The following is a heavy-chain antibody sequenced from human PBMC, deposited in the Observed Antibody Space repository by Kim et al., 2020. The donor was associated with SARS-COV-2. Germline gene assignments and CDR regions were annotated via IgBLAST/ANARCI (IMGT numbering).Heavy chain of an antibody. Sequence: GGSLRLSCAASGFTFDDYAMHWVRQAPGKGLEWVSGISWNSGSIGYADSVKGRFTISRDNAKNSLYLQMNSLRAEDTALYYCAKGPSEWLLFDYWGQGTLVTVSS. CDR1: GFTFDDYA. J-gene: IGHJ4*02. V-gene: IGHV3-9*01. CDR3: AKGPSEWLLFDY. D-gene: IGHD3-3*01. CDR2: ISWNSGSI.